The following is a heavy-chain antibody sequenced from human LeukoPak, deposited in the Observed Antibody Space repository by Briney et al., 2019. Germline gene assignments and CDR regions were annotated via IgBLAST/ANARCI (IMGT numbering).Heavy chain of an antibody. J-gene: IGHJ4*02. CDR2: ISYDGSNK. CDR1: GFTFSSYA. D-gene: IGHD4-17*01. V-gene: IGHV3-30*04. CDR3: AKDDDGDYVNYFDY. Sequence: GGSLRLSCAASGFTFSSYAMHWVRQAPGKGLEWVAVISYDGSNKYYADSVKGRFTISRDNSKNTLSLQLNSLRAEDTAVYYCAKDDDGDYVNYFDYWGQGTLVTVSS.